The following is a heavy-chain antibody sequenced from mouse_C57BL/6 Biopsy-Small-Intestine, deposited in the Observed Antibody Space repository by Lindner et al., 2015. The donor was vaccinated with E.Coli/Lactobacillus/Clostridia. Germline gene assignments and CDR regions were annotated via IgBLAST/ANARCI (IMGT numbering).Heavy chain of an antibody. CDR3: ARSLYYSNYLDY. Sequence: VQLQESGPELVKPGASVKIPCKASGYTFTDYNIHWVKQSHGKSLEWIGYIDPNNGDTSYTQKFKGKATLTVNVSSSTAYMELRSLTSEDSAVYYCARSLYYSNYLDYWGQGTTLTVSS. CDR2: IDPNNGDT. D-gene: IGHD2-5*01. V-gene: IGHV1-22*01. J-gene: IGHJ2*01. CDR1: GYTFTDYN.